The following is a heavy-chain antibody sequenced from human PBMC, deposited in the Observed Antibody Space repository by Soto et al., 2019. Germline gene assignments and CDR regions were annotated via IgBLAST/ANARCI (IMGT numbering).Heavy chain of an antibody. Sequence: RLSCAASGFTFSSYSMNWVRQAPGKGLEWVSSISSSSSYIYYADSVKGRFTISRDNAKNSLYLQMNSLRAEDTAVYYCARDFYDFWSGYYSNYYGMDVWGQGTTVTVSS. CDR2: ISSSSSYI. J-gene: IGHJ6*02. V-gene: IGHV3-21*01. CDR3: ARDFYDFWSGYYSNYYGMDV. D-gene: IGHD3-3*01. CDR1: GFTFSSYS.